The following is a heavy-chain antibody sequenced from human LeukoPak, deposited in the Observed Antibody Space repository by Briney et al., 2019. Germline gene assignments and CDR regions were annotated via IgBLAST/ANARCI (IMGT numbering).Heavy chain of an antibody. J-gene: IGHJ4*02. V-gene: IGHV1-69*13. Sequence: ASVKVSCKASGGTFSSYTISWVRQAPGQGLEWMGGIIPIFGTANYAQKFQGRVTITADESTSTAYMELSSLRSEDTAVYYCARGKQWLVDYWGQGTLVTVSS. CDR2: IIPIFGTA. CDR1: GGTFSSYT. CDR3: ARGKQWLVDY. D-gene: IGHD6-19*01.